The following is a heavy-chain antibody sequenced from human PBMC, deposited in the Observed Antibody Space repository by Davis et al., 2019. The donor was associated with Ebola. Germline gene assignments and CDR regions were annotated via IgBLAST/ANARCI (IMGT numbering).Heavy chain of an antibody. CDR1: GFTFSSY. J-gene: IGHJ6*02. Sequence: ESLKISCAASGFTFSSYWSWIRQPPGKGLEWIGEINHSGSTNYNPSLKSRVTISVDTSKNQFSLKLSSVTAADTAVYYCARGPDIVVVPAAAMDVWGQGTTVTVSS. CDR2: INHSGST. D-gene: IGHD2-2*01. CDR3: ARGPDIVVVPAAAMDV. V-gene: IGHV4-34*01.